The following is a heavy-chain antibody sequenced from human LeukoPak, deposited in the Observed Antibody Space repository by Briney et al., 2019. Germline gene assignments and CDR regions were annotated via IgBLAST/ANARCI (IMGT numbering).Heavy chain of an antibody. J-gene: IGHJ4*02. CDR1: GFTFSSSA. D-gene: IGHD6-19*01. CDR3: AKVRAPSGWFNSDH. V-gene: IGHV3-23*01. CDR2: ISGSGDST. Sequence: PGGSLRLSCAVSGFTFSSSAMSWVRQAPGKGLEWVSGISGSGDSTYYADSVKGRFTISRDNSKNTLYLQMNSLRVEDTAAYYCAKVRAPSGWFNSDHWGQGTLVTVCS.